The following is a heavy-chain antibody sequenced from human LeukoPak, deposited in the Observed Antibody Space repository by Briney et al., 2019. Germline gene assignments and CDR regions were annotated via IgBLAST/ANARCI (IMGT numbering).Heavy chain of an antibody. D-gene: IGHD3-10*01. CDR1: GFAFSSYA. CDR2: ITFTGGST. J-gene: IGHJ4*02. Sequence: PGGSLRLSCAASGFAFSSYAMNWVRQAPGKGLQWVSSITFTGGSTYYADSVKGRFTISRDNSKNTLYLHMNSRRVEDTAVYYCARDGSGSPYTPYYFDYWGQGIRVTVSS. CDR3: ARDGSGSPYTPYYFDY. V-gene: IGHV3-23*01.